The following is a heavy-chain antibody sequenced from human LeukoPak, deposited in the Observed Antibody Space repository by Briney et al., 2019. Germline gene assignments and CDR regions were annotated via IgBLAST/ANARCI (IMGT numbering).Heavy chain of an antibody. V-gene: IGHV3-30-3*01. D-gene: IGHD6-6*01. J-gene: IGHJ6*02. Sequence: SGRSLRLSCAASGFTFSSYAMHWVRQAPGKGLEWVAVISYDGSNKYYADSVKGRFTISRDNSKNTLYLQMNSLRAEDTAVYYCARDRVYSSSSYYYYYYGMDVWGQGTTVTVSS. CDR2: ISYDGSNK. CDR1: GFTFSSYA. CDR3: ARDRVYSSSSYYYYYYGMDV.